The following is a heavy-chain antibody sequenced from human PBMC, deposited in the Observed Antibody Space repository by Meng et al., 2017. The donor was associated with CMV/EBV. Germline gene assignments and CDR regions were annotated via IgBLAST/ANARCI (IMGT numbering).Heavy chain of an antibody. D-gene: IGHD2-2*01. V-gene: IGHV4-34*01. CDR3: ARVGAPIVVVPACRNGYSNYPVCAYYGMDV. CDR1: GGSFSGYY. CDR2: INHSGST. J-gene: IGHJ6*02. Sequence: SDTLSPTCAVYGGSFSGYYWSWIRQPPGKGLEWFGEINHSGSTNYNPSLKSRVTISVDTSKNQFSLKLSSVTAADTAVYYCARVGAPIVVVPACRNGYSNYPVCAYYGMDVWGQGTTVTVSS.